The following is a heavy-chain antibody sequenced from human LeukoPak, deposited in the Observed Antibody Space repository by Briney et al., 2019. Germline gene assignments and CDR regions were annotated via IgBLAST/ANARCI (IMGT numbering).Heavy chain of an antibody. CDR1: GFTFSDYA. CDR2: MSFDGRNK. D-gene: IGHD6-6*01. CDR3: ARDVGSSSSLFDF. J-gene: IGHJ4*02. V-gene: IGHV3-30*04. Sequence: GGSLRLSCAGSGFTFSDYAIHWVRQAPGKGLEWVAIMSFDGRNKYYADSVKGRFTISRDNSKNTLYLQMDSLRPVDTAVYYCARDVGSSSSLFDFWGQGTLVTVSS.